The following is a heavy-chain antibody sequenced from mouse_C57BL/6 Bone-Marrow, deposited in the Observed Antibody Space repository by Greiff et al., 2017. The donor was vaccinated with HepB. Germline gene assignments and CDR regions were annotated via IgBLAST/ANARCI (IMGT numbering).Heavy chain of an antibody. Sequence: EVMLVESGGDLVKPGGSLKLSCAASGFTFSSYCMSWVRQTPDKRLEWVATISSGGSYTYYPDSLKGRITFSRDNAKNTLYLQMSSLKSEDTAMYYYARGYYRYYFDYWGQGTTLTVSS. CDR3: ARGYYRYYFDY. D-gene: IGHD2-3*01. V-gene: IGHV5-6*01. CDR1: GFTFSSYC. J-gene: IGHJ2*01. CDR2: ISSGGSYT.